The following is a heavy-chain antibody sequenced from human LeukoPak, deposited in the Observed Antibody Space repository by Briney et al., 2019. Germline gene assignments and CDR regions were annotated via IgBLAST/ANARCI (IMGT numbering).Heavy chain of an antibody. CDR2: IYYSVTT. CDR3: ARGVYIAAAQYGY. Sequence: PSETLSLTCTVSGGSISSYYWSCIRQPPGKGLWWIGDIYYSVTTNYNPSLKSRVTISVDTSKNQFSLKLSSVTAADTAVYYCARGVYIAAAQYGYWGQGTLVTVSS. D-gene: IGHD6-13*01. CDR1: GGSISSYY. J-gene: IGHJ4*02. V-gene: IGHV4-59*01.